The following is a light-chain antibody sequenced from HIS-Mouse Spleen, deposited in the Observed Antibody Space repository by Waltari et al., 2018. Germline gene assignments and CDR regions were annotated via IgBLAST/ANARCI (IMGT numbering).Light chain of an antibody. CDR1: QSVSSSY. CDR2: GAS. CDR3: QQYGSSWT. Sequence: EIVLTQSPGTLSLSPGAIATLPCRASQSVSSSYLAWYQQKPGQAPRLLIYGASSRATGIPDRFSGSGSGTDFTLTISRLEPEDFAVYYCQQYGSSWTFGQGTKVEIK. J-gene: IGKJ1*01. V-gene: IGKV3-20*01.